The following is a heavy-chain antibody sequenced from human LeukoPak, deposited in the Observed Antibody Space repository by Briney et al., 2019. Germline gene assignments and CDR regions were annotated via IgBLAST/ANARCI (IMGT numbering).Heavy chain of an antibody. Sequence: ASVKVSCKASGYTFTSYGISWVRQAPGQGLEWMGWISAYNGSTNYAQKLQGRVTMTTDTSTSTAYMELSSLRSEDTAVYYCARDRTVTTPYYFDYWGQGTLVTVSS. CDR3: ARDRTVTTPYYFDY. J-gene: IGHJ4*02. V-gene: IGHV1-18*01. CDR2: ISAYNGST. CDR1: GYTFTSYG. D-gene: IGHD4-17*01.